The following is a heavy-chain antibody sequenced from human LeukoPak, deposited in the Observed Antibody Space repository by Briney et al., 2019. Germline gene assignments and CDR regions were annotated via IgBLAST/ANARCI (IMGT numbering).Heavy chain of an antibody. V-gene: IGHV3-7*04. CDR3: TRVGYIDEGIDY. Sequence: PGGSLSLSCAVSGFPFSSYWMTWVRQAPGKGLEWVANIKQDGSKKSYVDSVKGRFTISRDNAKNSLYLQMNSLRAEDTAIYYCTRVGYIDEGIDYWGQGTLVTVSS. CDR1: GFPFSSYW. CDR2: IKQDGSKK. D-gene: IGHD5-24*01. J-gene: IGHJ4*02.